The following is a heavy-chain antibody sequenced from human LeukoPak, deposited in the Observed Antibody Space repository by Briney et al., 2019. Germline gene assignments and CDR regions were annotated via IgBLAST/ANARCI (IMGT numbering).Heavy chain of an antibody. V-gene: IGHV3-74*01. CDR2: IDRDGSRI. J-gene: IGHJ4*02. Sequence: GGSLGLSCAVSGFTFSSYWMHWVRQAPGKGLVWVSRIDRDGSRINYADSVKGRLTISRDNSKNTLYLQMNSLRAEDTAIYYCAREGPRGNSQFDYWGQGTLVTVSS. CDR1: GFTFSSYW. D-gene: IGHD2/OR15-2a*01. CDR3: AREGPRGNSQFDY.